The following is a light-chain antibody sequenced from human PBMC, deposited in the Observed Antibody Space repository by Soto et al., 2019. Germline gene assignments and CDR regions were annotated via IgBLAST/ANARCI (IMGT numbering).Light chain of an antibody. Sequence: EIVLTQSPAILSLSPGERATLSCRASQSVSSYLAWYQQKPGQAPRLLIYDASNRATGIPARFSGSGSGTDFTLTISSLEPEDFAVYYCQQRSNWPPITFGQGTLLEIK. CDR1: QSVSSY. J-gene: IGKJ5*01. CDR2: DAS. V-gene: IGKV3-11*01. CDR3: QQRSNWPPIT.